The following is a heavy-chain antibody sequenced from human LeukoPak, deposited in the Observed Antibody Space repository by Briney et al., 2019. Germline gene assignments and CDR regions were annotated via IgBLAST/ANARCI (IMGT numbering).Heavy chain of an antibody. CDR1: GGSISSGDYY. CDR3: AREGVVTPFDY. Sequence: SQTLSLTCTVSGGSISSGDYYWSWIRQLPGKGLEWIGYIYYSGSTYYNPSLKSRVTISVDTSKNQFSLKLSSVTAADTAVYYCAREGVVTPFDYWGQGTLVTVSS. J-gene: IGHJ4*02. V-gene: IGHV4-30-4*01. CDR2: IYYSGST. D-gene: IGHD4-23*01.